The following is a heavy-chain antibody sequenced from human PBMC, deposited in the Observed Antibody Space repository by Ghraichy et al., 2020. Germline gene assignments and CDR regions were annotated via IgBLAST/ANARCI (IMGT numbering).Heavy chain of an antibody. Sequence: SVKVSCKASGGTFSSYAISWVRQAPGQGLEWMGGIIPIFGTANYAQKFQGRVTITADESTSTAYMELSSLRSEDTAVYYCARVDCSSTSCSNYWGQGTLVTVSS. CDR2: IIPIFGTA. CDR3: ARVDCSSTSCSNY. CDR1: GGTFSSYA. V-gene: IGHV1-69*13. J-gene: IGHJ4*02. D-gene: IGHD2-2*01.